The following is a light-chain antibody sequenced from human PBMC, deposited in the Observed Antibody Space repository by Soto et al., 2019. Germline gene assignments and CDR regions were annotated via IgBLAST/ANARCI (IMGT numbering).Light chain of an antibody. CDR2: GAS. V-gene: IGKV3-15*01. CDR3: QQYNDWWT. Sequence: EMVMTQSPVTLSVSTGERAALSCRASQSVSSNLAWYQQKPGQAPRLLIYGASTSAAGIPARFSGSGSGTEFTLTISSVQSEDSAVYYCQQYNDWWTFGQGTKVDIK. J-gene: IGKJ1*01. CDR1: QSVSSN.